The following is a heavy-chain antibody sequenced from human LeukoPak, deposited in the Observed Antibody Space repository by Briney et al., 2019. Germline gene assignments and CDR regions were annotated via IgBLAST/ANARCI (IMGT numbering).Heavy chain of an antibody. J-gene: IGHJ3*02. CDR1: GFTFDDYA. Sequence: GGSLRLSCAASGFTFDDYAVHWVRQAPGKGLEWVSGISWNSGSIGYADSVKGRFTISRDNAKNSLYLQMNSLRAEDTALYYCAKSLAQWELLDAFDNWGQGTMVTVSS. CDR3: AKSLAQWELLDAFDN. D-gene: IGHD1-26*01. CDR2: ISWNSGSI. V-gene: IGHV3-9*01.